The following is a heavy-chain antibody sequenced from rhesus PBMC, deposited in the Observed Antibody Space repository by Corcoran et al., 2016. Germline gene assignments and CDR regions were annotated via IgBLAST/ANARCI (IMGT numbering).Heavy chain of an antibody. Sequence: EVQLVETGGGLVQPGGSLKLSCAASGFTFSSYGMSWVRQAPGKGLEWVSAIYSGGGSTYYADSVKGRVTISRDNSKNTLSLQMNSLRAEDTAVYYCAKDLLRYYSGSYYLDYWGQGVLVTVSS. V-gene: IGHV3S5*01. CDR1: GFTFSSYG. CDR3: AKDLLRYYSGSYYLDY. D-gene: IGHD3-16*01. CDR2: IYSGGGST. J-gene: IGHJ4*01.